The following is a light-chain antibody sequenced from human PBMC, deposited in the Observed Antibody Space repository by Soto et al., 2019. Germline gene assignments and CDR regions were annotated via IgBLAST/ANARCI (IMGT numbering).Light chain of an antibody. CDR3: QTWGTGIRV. CDR2: LNSDGSH. V-gene: IGLV4-69*01. CDR1: SGHSSYA. J-gene: IGLJ3*02. Sequence: QLVLTQSPSASASLGASVKLTCTLSSGHSSYAIAWHQQQPEKGPRYLMNLNSDGSHSKGDGIPDRFSGSSSGAERYLTIARLPSEDEADYYCQTWGTGIRVFGGGTKLTVL.